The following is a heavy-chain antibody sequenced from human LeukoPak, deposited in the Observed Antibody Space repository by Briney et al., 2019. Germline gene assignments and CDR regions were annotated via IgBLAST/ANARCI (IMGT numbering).Heavy chain of an antibody. CDR2: ISSDGWST. Sequence: PGGSLRLSCAASGFIFSSHWMHWVRQAPGKGLVWVSRISSDGWSTSYADSVKGRFTISRDNAKNTLYLQMNSLRAEDTAVYYCARGFYDSSGHYYAPADYWGQGTLVTVSS. J-gene: IGHJ4*02. CDR1: GFIFSSHW. CDR3: ARGFYDSSGHYYAPADY. V-gene: IGHV3-74*01. D-gene: IGHD3-22*01.